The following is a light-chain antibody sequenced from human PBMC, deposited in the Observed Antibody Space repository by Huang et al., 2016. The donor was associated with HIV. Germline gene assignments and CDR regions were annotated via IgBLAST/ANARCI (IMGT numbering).Light chain of an antibody. CDR1: QIISSY. Sequence: DIQMTQSPSSLSASVGDRVTITCRASQIISSYLNWYQQKPGKAPMLLIYAASSLQSGVPSRFSGSGSGTDFTLTISRLQPEDFATYYCQQTYSTPRTFGQGTKVEIK. CDR3: QQTYSTPRT. V-gene: IGKV1-39*01. J-gene: IGKJ1*01. CDR2: AAS.